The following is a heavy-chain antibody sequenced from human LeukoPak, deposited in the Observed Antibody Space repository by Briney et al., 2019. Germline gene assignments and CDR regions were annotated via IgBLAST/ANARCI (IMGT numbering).Heavy chain of an antibody. CDR3: ARYNWNDAFDP. Sequence: NPSETLSLTCTVSGGSISSYYWSWIRQPAGKGLEWIGRIYTSGSTNYNPSLKSRVTMSVDTSTNQFPLKLSSVTAADTAVYYCARYNWNDAFDPWGQEPWSPSPQ. CDR2: IYTSGST. D-gene: IGHD1-1*01. V-gene: IGHV4-4*07. J-gene: IGHJ5*02. CDR1: GGSISSYY.